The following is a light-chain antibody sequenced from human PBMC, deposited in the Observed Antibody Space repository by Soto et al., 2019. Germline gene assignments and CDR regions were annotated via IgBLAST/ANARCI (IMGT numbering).Light chain of an antibody. V-gene: IGLV2-8*01. Sequence: QSVLTQPPSASGSFGQSVTISCTGTSSDVGGYNYVSWYQQHPGKAPKLMIYEVSERPSGVPDRFSGSKSGNTASLTVSGLQADDEADYYCSSYSGTNYHYVXGTGTKVT. J-gene: IGLJ1*01. CDR2: EVS. CDR1: SSDVGGYNY. CDR3: SSYSGTNYHYV.